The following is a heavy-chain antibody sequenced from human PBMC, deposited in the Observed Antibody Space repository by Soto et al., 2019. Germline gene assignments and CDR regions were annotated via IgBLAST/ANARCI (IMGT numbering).Heavy chain of an antibody. CDR3: ARDGSGWAADDTYFDY. J-gene: IGHJ4*02. V-gene: IGHV4-30-2*01. D-gene: IGHD6-19*01. CDR2: IYHSGTT. Sequence: QLQLQESGSGLVKPSQTLSLTCAVSGGSISSGGYSWSWIRQPPGKGLEWIGYIYHSGTTYYNPSLKSRVTISVDRSKNQSSLKLSSVTAADTAVYSCARDGSGWAADDTYFDYWGQGTLVTVSS. CDR1: GGSISSGGYS.